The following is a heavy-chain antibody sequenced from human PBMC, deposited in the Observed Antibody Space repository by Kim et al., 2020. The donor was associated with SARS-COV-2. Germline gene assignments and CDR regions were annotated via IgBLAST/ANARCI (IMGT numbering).Heavy chain of an antibody. CDR2: NT. D-gene: IGHD3-22*01. CDR3: AREGHEGGYLT. V-gene: IGHV1-3*01. J-gene: IGHJ3*01. Sequence: NTRYTPKYQGRLPITRATSASTAYMELNSLRSEDTAVYYCAREGHEGGYLTWGQGTMVTVSS.